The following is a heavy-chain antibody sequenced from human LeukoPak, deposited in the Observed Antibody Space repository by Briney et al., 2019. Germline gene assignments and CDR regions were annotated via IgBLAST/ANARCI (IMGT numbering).Heavy chain of an antibody. J-gene: IGHJ4*02. Sequence: SETLSLTCTVSGGSISSYYCSWIRQPPGKGLEWIGYIYYSGSTNYNPSLKSRVTISVDTSKNQFSLKLSSVTAADTAVYYCARAPYDFWSGYHFDYWGQGTLVTVSS. CDR1: GGSISSYY. CDR2: IYYSGST. CDR3: ARAPYDFWSGYHFDY. D-gene: IGHD3-3*01. V-gene: IGHV4-59*01.